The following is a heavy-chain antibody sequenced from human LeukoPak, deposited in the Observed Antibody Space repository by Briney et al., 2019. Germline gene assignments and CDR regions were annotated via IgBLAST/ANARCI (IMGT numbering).Heavy chain of an antibody. V-gene: IGHV3-21*01. J-gene: IGHJ3*02. CDR2: ISSSSSYI. CDR3: ASCSGGSCYYAFDI. CDR1: GFTFSSYS. D-gene: IGHD2-15*01. Sequence: GGSLRLSCAASGFTFSSYSMNWVRQAPGKGLEWVSSISSSSSYIYYADSVKGRFTISRDNAKNSLYLQMNSLRAEDTAVYYCASCSGGSCYYAFDIWGQGTMVTVSS.